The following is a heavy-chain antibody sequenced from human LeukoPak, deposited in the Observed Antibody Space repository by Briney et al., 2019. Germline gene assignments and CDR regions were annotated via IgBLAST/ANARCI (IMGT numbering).Heavy chain of an antibody. V-gene: IGHV1-69*02. D-gene: IGHD6-6*01. CDR3: AGGAGSSSDWFDP. CDR1: GGTFSSYT. Sequence: SVKVSCKASGGTFSSYTISWVRQAPGQGLEWMGRIIPILGIANYAQKFQGRVTITADKSTSTAYMELSSLRSEDTAVYYCAGGAGSSSDWFDPWGQGTLVTVSS. CDR2: IIPILGIA. J-gene: IGHJ5*02.